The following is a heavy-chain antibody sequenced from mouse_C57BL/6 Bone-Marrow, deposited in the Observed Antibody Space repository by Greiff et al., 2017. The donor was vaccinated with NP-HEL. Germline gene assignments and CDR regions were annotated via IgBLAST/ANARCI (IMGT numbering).Heavy chain of an antibody. J-gene: IGHJ4*01. CDR1: GFSLTSYG. D-gene: IGHD2-3*01. CDR2: IWSGGST. V-gene: IGHV2-4*01. Sequence: VMLVESGPGLVQPSQSLSITCTVSGFSLTSYGVHWVRQPPGKGLEWLGVIWSGGSTDYNAAFISRLSISKDNSKSQVFFKMNSLQADDTAIYYCAKRGDGYYSYYAMDYWGQGTSVTVSS. CDR3: AKRGDGYYSYYAMDY.